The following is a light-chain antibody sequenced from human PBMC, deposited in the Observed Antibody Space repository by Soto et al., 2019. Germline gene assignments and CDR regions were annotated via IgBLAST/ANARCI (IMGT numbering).Light chain of an antibody. V-gene: IGKV1-39*01. CDR3: QQSYSNPRT. CDR1: QSISTY. J-gene: IGKJ1*01. Sequence: DIQMTQSPSSLSASVGDRVAITCRASQSISTYLNWYQQKPGKAPNLLIYAASSLQSGVPSRFSGSGSGTVFTLTISSLQPEDFATYYGQQSYSNPRTFGQGTKVDVK. CDR2: AAS.